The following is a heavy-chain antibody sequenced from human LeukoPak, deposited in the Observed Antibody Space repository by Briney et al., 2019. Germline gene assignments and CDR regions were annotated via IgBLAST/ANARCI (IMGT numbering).Heavy chain of an antibody. D-gene: IGHD1-26*01. CDR1: GFTFGEYA. CDR3: ARDKRVGATILDY. CDR2: ISWNSGSI. Sequence: SGGSLRLSCAVSGFTFGEYAMHWVRQVPGKGLEWVSGISWNSGSIGYADSVKGRFTISRDNAKNSLYLQMNSLTAEDTAVYYCARDKRVGATILDYWGQGTLVSVSS. V-gene: IGHV3-9*01. J-gene: IGHJ4*02.